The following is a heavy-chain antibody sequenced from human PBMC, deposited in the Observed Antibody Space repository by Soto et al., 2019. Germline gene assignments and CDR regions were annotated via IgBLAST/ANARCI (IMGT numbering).Heavy chain of an antibody. CDR2: INHAGST. D-gene: IGHD2-2*01. V-gene: IGHV4-34*01. J-gene: IGHJ3*02. Sequence: PSETLSLTCAVGDESFSVYYWTWIRQPPGKGLEWLGEINHAGSTNYNPSLKSRVTMSVDTSKSQFSLKLTSVNVADKAVYYCARDSTRRGACDIWGQGTRVTVSS. CDR1: DESFSVYY. CDR3: ARDSTRRGACDI.